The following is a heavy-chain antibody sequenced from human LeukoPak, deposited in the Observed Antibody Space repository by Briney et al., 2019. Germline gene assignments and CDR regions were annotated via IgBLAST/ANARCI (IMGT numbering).Heavy chain of an antibody. Sequence: PSETLSLTCIVSGGSISSYYWSWIRQPPGKGLEWIVYIHYSGSTNYNPSLKSRVTISVDTSKNQFSLKLSSVTAADTAVYYCARAEIIGEFDYWGQGTLVTVSS. V-gene: IGHV4-59*01. CDR1: GGSISSYY. CDR3: ARAEIIGEFDY. J-gene: IGHJ4*02. CDR2: IHYSGST. D-gene: IGHD7-27*01.